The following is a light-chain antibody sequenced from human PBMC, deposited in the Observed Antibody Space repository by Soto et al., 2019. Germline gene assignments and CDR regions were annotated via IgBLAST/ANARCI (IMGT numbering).Light chain of an antibody. CDR3: ASYAGTKLFV. J-gene: IGLJ1*01. CDR1: NNDVGGYKL. Sequence: QSALTQPASVSGSPGQSITISCTGTNNDVGGYKLVSWYQQHPGKVPKVVIYGGSKRPSGVPDRFSGSKSGSTASLTVSGLQADDEADYYCASYAGTKLFVFGSGTKLTVL. V-gene: IGLV2-14*02. CDR2: GGS.